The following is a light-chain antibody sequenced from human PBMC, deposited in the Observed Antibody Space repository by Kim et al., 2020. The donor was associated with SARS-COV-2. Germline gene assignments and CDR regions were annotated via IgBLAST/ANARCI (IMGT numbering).Light chain of an antibody. J-gene: IGLJ2*01. CDR2: YHSDANK. CDR1: SGFRVGAFG. V-gene: IGLV5-52*01. CDR3: GTWHSNSKTQV. Sequence: CMLGSGFRVGAFGIRCYKQRPGSRPRFLLYYHSDANKGQGSGIPSRFSGSNDASANAGILRISGLQPEDEADYYCGTWHSNSKTQVFGGGTQLTVL.